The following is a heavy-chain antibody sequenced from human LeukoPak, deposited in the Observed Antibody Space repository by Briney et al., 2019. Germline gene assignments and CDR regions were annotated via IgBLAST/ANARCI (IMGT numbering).Heavy chain of an antibody. Sequence: GRSLRLSCAASGXTFSSYGMHWVRQAPGKGLEWVAVIWYDGSNKHYADSVKGRFTISRDNSKNTLYLQMNSLRAEDTAVYYCARDHSSGWYGLGVHGYWGQGTLVTVSS. D-gene: IGHD6-19*01. J-gene: IGHJ4*02. CDR1: GXTFSSYG. V-gene: IGHV3-33*01. CDR3: ARDHSSGWYGLGVHGY. CDR2: IWYDGSNK.